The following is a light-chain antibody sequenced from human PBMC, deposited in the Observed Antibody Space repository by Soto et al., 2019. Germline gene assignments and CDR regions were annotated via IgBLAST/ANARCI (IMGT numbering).Light chain of an antibody. CDR1: SSDVGGYNY. CDR3: SSYAGYTLSV. Sequence: QSALTQPPSASGSPGQSVTISCTGTSSDVGGYNYVSWYQPHPGKAPKLMIYEVSKRPSGVPDRFSGSKSGNTASLTVSGLQAEDEADYYCSSYAGYTLSVFGTGTKLTVL. J-gene: IGLJ1*01. V-gene: IGLV2-8*01. CDR2: EVS.